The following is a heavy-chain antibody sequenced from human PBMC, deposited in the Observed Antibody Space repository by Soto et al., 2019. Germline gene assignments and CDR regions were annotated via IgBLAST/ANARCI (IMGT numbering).Heavy chain of an antibody. Sequence: QVQLLQSGPGLVKTSGTLSLTCAVSGGSVSSTNWWTLVRQPPGQRLEWIGEIYHSGSPAYSPSLRGRATISLDHFNNKFSVRLRSVTAADTAVYYCAPLLTRIVVTLLPIPTWGKGIQVTVSA. CDR2: IYHSGSP. D-gene: IGHD2-21*01. CDR1: GGSVSSTNW. V-gene: IGHV4-4*02. CDR3: APLLTRIVVTLLPIPT. J-gene: IGHJ5*02.